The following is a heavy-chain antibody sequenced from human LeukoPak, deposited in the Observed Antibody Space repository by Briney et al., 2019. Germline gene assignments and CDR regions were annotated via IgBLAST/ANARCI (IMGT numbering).Heavy chain of an antibody. CDR1: GASITSSNW. Sequence: SETLSLTCAVSGASITSSNWWSWVRQPPGKGLEWIGEIYHSGSTNYNPSLKSRVTISVDKSKNQFSLKLSSVTAADTAVYYCARAFWDHYDSNGYPLNYFGYWGQGTLVTVSS. V-gene: IGHV4-4*02. D-gene: IGHD3-22*01. CDR2: IYHSGST. J-gene: IGHJ4*02. CDR3: ARAFWDHYDSNGYPLNYFGY.